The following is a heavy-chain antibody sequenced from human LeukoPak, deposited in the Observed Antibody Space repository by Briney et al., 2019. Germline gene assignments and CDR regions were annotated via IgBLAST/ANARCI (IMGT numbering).Heavy chain of an antibody. CDR3: ARVGGPTDFDY. Sequence: GGSLRLSCAASGFTFSSYAMHWVRQAPGKGLEYVSAISSNGGSTYYANSVKGRFTISRDNSKNTLYLQMGSLRAEDMAVYYCARVGGPTDFDYWGQGTLVTVSS. V-gene: IGHV3-64*01. CDR2: ISSNGGST. D-gene: IGHD2-15*01. J-gene: IGHJ4*02. CDR1: GFTFSSYA.